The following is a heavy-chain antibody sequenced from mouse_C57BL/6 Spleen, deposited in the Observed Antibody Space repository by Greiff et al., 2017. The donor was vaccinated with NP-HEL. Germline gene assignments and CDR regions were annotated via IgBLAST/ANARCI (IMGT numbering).Heavy chain of an antibody. CDR2: INPSSGYT. CDR3: ARGYYDYEGYFDV. V-gene: IGHV1-7*01. Sequence: QVQLQQSGAELAKPGASVKLSCKASGYTFTSYWMHWVKQRPGQGLEWIGYINPSSGYTKYNQKFKDKATLTADKSSSTAYMQLSSLTYEDSAVYYCARGYYDYEGYFDVWGTGTTVTVSS. D-gene: IGHD2-4*01. CDR1: GYTFTSYW. J-gene: IGHJ1*03.